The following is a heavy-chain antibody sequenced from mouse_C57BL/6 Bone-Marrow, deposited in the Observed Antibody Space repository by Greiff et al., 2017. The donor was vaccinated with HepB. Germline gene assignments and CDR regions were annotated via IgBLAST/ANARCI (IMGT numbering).Heavy chain of an antibody. Sequence: VQLQQSGPVLVKPGASVKMSCKASGYTFTDYYMNWVKQSHGKSLEWIGVINPYNGGTSYNQKFKGKATLTVDKSSSTAYMELNSLTSEDSAVYYCARHGPGTRFAYWGQGTLVTVSA. CDR2: INPYNGGT. CDR1: GYTFTDYY. J-gene: IGHJ3*01. D-gene: IGHD4-1*01. CDR3: ARHGPGTRFAY. V-gene: IGHV1-19*01.